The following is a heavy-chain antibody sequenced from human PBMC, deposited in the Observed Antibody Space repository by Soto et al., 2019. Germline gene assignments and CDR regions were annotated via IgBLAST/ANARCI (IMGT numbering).Heavy chain of an antibody. CDR1: GFTFSSFW. CDR2: IKHDGSEK. Sequence: EVQLVESGGGLVQLGGSRRLSCAASGFTFSSFWMTWVRQAQGKGLEWGANIKHDGSEKYYVESVKGRFTISRDNARKSLFLEMKSLRSEDTAVYSCVRDRSGSYLEGFDYWGQGTLVTVSS. J-gene: IGHJ4*02. CDR3: VRDRSGSYLEGFDY. V-gene: IGHV3-7*01. D-gene: IGHD1-26*01.